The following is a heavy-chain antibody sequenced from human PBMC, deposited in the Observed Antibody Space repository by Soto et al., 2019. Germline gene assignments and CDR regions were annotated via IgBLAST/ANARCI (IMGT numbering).Heavy chain of an antibody. CDR3: AKTFTLGPQRGWGVTYDY. D-gene: IGHD6-25*01. V-gene: IGHV3-23*01. Sequence: GGSLRLSCAASGFTFSSYAMSWVRQAPGKGLEWVSAISGSGGSTYYADSVKGRFTISRDNSKNTLYLQMNSLRAEDTAVYYCAKTFTLGPQRGWGVTYDYWGQGALATVSS. J-gene: IGHJ4*02. CDR1: GFTFSSYA. CDR2: ISGSGGST.